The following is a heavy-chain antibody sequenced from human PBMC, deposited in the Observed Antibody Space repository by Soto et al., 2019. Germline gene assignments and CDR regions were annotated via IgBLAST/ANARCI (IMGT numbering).Heavy chain of an antibody. CDR1: GYTFTGYY. D-gene: IGHD2-2*01. CDR3: ARDLPMGYCSSTSCYALGAFDI. V-gene: IGHV1-2*04. Sequence: ASVKVSCKASGYTFTGYYMHWVRQAPGQGLEWMGWINPNSGGTNYAQKFQGWVTMTRDTSISTAYMELSRLRSDDTAVYYCARDLPMGYCSSTSCYALGAFDIWGQGTMVTVSS. CDR2: INPNSGGT. J-gene: IGHJ3*02.